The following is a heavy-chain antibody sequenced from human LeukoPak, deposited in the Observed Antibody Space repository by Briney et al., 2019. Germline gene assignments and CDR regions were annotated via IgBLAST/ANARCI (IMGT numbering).Heavy chain of an antibody. CDR3: ARVRDYDYVWGSYRYYHY. CDR2: IYFNGNI. J-gene: IGHJ4*02. V-gene: IGHV4-39*07. Sequence: SETLSLTCAVSGGSIRSNNHYWGWIRQPPGKGLEWIGNIYFNGNIAYNPSLQSRVTISVDTSKNQFSLRLNSVTAADTAVYYCARVRDYDYVWGSYRYYHYWGQGTLVTVSS. D-gene: IGHD3-16*02. CDR1: GGSIRSNNHY.